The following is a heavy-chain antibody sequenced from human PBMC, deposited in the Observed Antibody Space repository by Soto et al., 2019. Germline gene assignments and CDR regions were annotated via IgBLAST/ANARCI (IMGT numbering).Heavy chain of an antibody. J-gene: IGHJ2*01. CDR1: GGTFNRYA. Sequence: QVQLVQSGAEVKKPGSSVKVSCKASGGTFNRYAISWLRQAPGQGPEWMGGITPMFGIGNYAQKFQGRVTITAEEPTTTGNREWRRLTCEDTAVYYCAQTPASAVPGPGRFALWGRGPRVIVSS. D-gene: IGHD6-19*01. CDR3: AQTPASAVPGPGRFAL. CDR2: ITPMFGIG. V-gene: IGHV1-69*12.